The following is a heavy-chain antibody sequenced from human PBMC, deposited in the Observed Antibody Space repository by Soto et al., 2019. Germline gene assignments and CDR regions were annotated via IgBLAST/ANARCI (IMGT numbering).Heavy chain of an antibody. V-gene: IGHV3-9*01. CDR3: AKLARGGSSWSDY. CDR2: ISWNSGSI. J-gene: IGHJ4*02. D-gene: IGHD6-13*01. CDR1: GFTFDDHT. Sequence: EVQLVESGGGLVQPGRSLRLSCEASGFTFDDHTMHWVRQAPGKGLEWVSGISWNSGSIGYADSVKGRFTISRDNAKNSLYLQMNSLRVEDPALYYCAKLARGGSSWSDYWGQGILVTVSS.